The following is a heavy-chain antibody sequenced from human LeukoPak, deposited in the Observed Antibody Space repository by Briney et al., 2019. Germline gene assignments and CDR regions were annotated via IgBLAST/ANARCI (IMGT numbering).Heavy chain of an antibody. CDR1: GGSFSGYC. D-gene: IGHD6-19*01. J-gene: IGHJ6*02. CDR2: INHSGST. CDR3: ARSVGWTHYYYYYGMDV. Sequence: SETLSLTCAVYGGSFSGYCWSWIRQPPGKGLEWIGEINHSGSTNYNPSLKSRVTISVDTSKNQFSLKLSSVTAADTAVYYCARSVGWTHYYYYYGMDVWGQGTTVTVSS. V-gene: IGHV4-34*01.